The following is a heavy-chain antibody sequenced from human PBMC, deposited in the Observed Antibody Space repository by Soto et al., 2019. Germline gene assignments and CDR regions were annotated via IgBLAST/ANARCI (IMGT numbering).Heavy chain of an antibody. Sequence: QVQLQESGPGLVKPSETLSLTCSVSGGSISSYYWSWIRQPPGKGLEWIGYIYHSGNTNYNSSLKSRVTISVDPSKTQISLKLSSVTAADTAVYYCARGSRYSYGYDVHYYYYMDVWGRGTTVTVSS. CDR1: GGSISSYY. D-gene: IGHD5-18*01. CDR3: ARGSRYSYGYDVHYYYYMDV. CDR2: IYHSGNT. J-gene: IGHJ6*03. V-gene: IGHV4-59*01.